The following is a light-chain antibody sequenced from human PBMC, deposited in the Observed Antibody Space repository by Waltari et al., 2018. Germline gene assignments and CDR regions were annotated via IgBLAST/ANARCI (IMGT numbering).Light chain of an antibody. Sequence: IVMTQSPVPLSVSPGEGATLSCRASQSIRSSLAWYQQRPGQAPRLPIHGASTRATGIAARFRGSGYGTEFSLTISSLQSEDFGIYYCQHYVGWPPAYTFGQGTKLEIK. V-gene: IGKV3-15*01. J-gene: IGKJ2*01. CDR2: GAS. CDR1: QSIRSS. CDR3: QHYVGWPPAYT.